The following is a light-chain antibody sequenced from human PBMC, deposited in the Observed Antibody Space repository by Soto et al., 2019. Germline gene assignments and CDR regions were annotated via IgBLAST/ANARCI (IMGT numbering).Light chain of an antibody. CDR1: QSLGNN. J-gene: IGKJ4*02. V-gene: IGKV3-15*01. CDR2: GAS. CDR3: HQGYNSPQS. Sequence: TLAPRANQSLGNNITWYQQKPGQAPRLLIYGASTRATRSSATFRCSGSGTDFTLTISSLQPEDCATYSCHQGYNSPQSFGRGTKVDIK.